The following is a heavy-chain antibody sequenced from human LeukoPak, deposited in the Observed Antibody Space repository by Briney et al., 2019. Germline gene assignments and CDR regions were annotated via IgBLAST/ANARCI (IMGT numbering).Heavy chain of an antibody. J-gene: IGHJ3*02. CDR1: GGSISSSNW. D-gene: IGHD3-22*01. CDR2: IYHSGST. V-gene: IGHV4-4*02. CDR3: ARVPNPDYYDSSGYSSDAFDI. Sequence: SETLSLTCAASGGSISSSNWWSWVRQPPGKGLEWIGEIYHSGSTNYNPSLKSRVTISVDKSKNQFSLKLSSVTAADTAVYYCARVPNPDYYDSSGYSSDAFDIWGQGTMVTVSS.